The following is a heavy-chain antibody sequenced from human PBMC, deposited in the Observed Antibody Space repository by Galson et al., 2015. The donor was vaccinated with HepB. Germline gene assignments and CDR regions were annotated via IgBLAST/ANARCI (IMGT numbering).Heavy chain of an antibody. CDR3: TTQLRFLEWLYHYYFDY. Sequence: SLRLSCAASGFTFSNAWMNWVRQAPGKGLEWVGRIKSKTDGGTTDYAAPVKGRFTISRDDSKNTLYLQMNSLKTEDTAVYYCTTQLRFLEWLYHYYFDYWGQGTLVTVSS. CDR1: GFTFSNAW. J-gene: IGHJ4*02. CDR2: IKSKTDGGTT. V-gene: IGHV3-15*07. D-gene: IGHD3-3*01.